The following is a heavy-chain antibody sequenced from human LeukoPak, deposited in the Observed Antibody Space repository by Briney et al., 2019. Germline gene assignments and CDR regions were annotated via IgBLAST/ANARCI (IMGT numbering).Heavy chain of an antibody. D-gene: IGHD2-15*01. V-gene: IGHV1-46*01. J-gene: IGHJ6*02. Sequence: ASVKVPCKASGYTFTSYYMHWVRQAPGQGLEWMGIINPSGGSTSYAQKFQGRVTMTRDTSTSTVYMELSSLRSEDTAVYYCARDPTNPGGDIVVVVAAHGMDVWGQGTTVTVSS. CDR2: INPSGGST. CDR3: ARDPTNPGGDIVVVVAAHGMDV. CDR1: GYTFTSYY.